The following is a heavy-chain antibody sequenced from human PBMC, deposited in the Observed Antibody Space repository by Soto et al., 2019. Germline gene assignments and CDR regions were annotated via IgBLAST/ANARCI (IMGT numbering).Heavy chain of an antibody. Sequence: QVQLQESGPGLVKPSETLSLTCTVSGGSISSYYWSWIRQPPGKGLEWIGYIYYSGSTNYNTTLKSRVTLSVDTSKNQFALKLSSVTAADTAVYYCARRYGGTFDYWGQGTLVTVSS. D-gene: IGHD2-15*01. CDR2: IYYSGST. CDR1: GGSISSYY. CDR3: ARRYGGTFDY. V-gene: IGHV4-59*08. J-gene: IGHJ4*02.